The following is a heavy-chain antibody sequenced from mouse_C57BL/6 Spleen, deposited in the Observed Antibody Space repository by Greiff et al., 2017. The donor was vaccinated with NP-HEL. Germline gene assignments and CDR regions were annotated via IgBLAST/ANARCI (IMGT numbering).Heavy chain of an antibody. J-gene: IGHJ2*01. Sequence: QVQLQQPGAELVKPRASVKLSCKASGYTFTSYWMHWVKQRPGQGLEWIGMIHPNSGSTNYNEKFKSKATLTVDKSSSTAYMQLSSLTSEDSAVYYCAREGPTGTMDYWGQGTTLTVSS. CDR1: GYTFTSYW. V-gene: IGHV1-64*01. D-gene: IGHD4-1*02. CDR3: AREGPTGTMDY. CDR2: IHPNSGST.